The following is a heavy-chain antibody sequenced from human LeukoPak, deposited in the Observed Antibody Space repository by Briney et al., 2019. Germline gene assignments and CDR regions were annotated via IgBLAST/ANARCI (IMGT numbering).Heavy chain of an antibody. D-gene: IGHD6-13*01. CDR3: ARGSAPGTGPPSLDS. CDR1: GGSIGKYH. Sequence: PSETLSLTCSVSGGSIGKYHWTWIRQPPGKRLEWIGYVYYTGNLNYNPSLDHRVSLSIDTSKNQFSLNLSSVTAADTAVYYCARGSAPGTGPPSLDSWGQGTLVTVSS. CDR2: VYYTGNL. V-gene: IGHV4-59*01. J-gene: IGHJ4*02.